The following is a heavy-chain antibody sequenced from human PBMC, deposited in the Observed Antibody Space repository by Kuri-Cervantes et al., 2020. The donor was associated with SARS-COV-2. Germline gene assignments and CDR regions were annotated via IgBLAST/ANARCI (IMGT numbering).Heavy chain of an antibody. CDR3: ARDEGSYYYYMDV. CDR1: GFTFDDYA. D-gene: IGHD3-10*01. Sequence: SLKSSCAASGFTFDDYAMHWVRQAPGKGLEWVSGISWNSGSIGYADSVKGRFTISRDNAKNSLYLQMNSLRAEDTAVYYCARDEGSYYYYMDVWGKGTTVTVSS. CDR2: ISWNSGSI. J-gene: IGHJ6*03. V-gene: IGHV3-9*01.